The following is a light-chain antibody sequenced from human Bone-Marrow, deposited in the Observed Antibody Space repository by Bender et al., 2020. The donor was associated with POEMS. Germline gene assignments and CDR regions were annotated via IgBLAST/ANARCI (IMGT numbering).Light chain of an antibody. CDR2: AVN. V-gene: IGLV2-8*01. J-gene: IGLJ3*02. CDR3: GSYAGSNIWV. Sequence: HSALTQPASASGSPGQSVTISCTGTSSDIGYFNYVSWYQQHPGKAPKLIISAVNQRPSGVPDRFSGSKSGNTASLTVSGLQAEDEADYYCGSYAGSNIWVFGGGTKLTVL. CDR1: SSDIGYFNY.